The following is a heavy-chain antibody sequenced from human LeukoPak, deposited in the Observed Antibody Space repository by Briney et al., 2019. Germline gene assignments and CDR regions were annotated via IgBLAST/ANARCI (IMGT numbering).Heavy chain of an antibody. D-gene: IGHD3-22*01. CDR1: GFTFSSYG. J-gene: IGHJ4*02. CDR2: IWYDGSNK. CDR3: AKDDSSGYYSTFDY. V-gene: IGHV3-33*06. Sequence: QPGRSLRLSCAASGFTFSSYGMHWVRQAPGKGLEWVAVIWYDGSNKYYADSVKGRFPISRDNSKNTLYLQMNSLRAEDTAVYYCAKDDSSGYYSTFDYWGQGTLVTVSS.